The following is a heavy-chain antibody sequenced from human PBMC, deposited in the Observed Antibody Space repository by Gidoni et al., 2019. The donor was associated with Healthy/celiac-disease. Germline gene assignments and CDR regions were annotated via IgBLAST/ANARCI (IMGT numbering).Heavy chain of an antibody. CDR1: GGSFSGYY. Sequence: QVQLQQWGAGLLKPSETLSLTCAVYGGSFSGYYWSWIRQPPGKGLEWIGEINHSGSTNYNPSLKSRVTISVDTSKNQFSLKLSSVTAADTAVYYCARVVRPGAARWSYYYYYYMDVWGKGTTVTVSS. CDR2: INHSGST. J-gene: IGHJ6*03. CDR3: ARVVRPGAARWSYYYYYYMDV. V-gene: IGHV4-34*01. D-gene: IGHD1-26*01.